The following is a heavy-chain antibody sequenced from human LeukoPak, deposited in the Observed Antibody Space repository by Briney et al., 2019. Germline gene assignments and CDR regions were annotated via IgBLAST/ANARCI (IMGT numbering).Heavy chain of an antibody. CDR2: INHSGST. Sequence: SETLSLTCAVYGGSFSGYYWSWIRQPLGKGLEWIGEINHSGSTNYNPSLKSRVTMSVDTSKNQFSLKLSSVTAADTAVYYCARDRYSSGWYDYWGQGTLVTVSS. CDR3: ARDRYSSGWYDY. J-gene: IGHJ4*02. D-gene: IGHD6-19*01. V-gene: IGHV4-34*01. CDR1: GGSFSGYY.